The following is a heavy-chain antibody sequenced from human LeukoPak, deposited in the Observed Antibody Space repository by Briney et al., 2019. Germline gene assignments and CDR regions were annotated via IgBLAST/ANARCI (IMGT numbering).Heavy chain of an antibody. J-gene: IGHJ3*02. Sequence: GGSLRLSCAASGFTLSSYAMSWVRQAPGKGLEWVSAISGSGASAYHADSVKGGSTICRDNYKNPLYLQMNSLRAEDTAVYYCARVHRGTWIQLWFGGAFDIWGQGTMVTVSS. CDR2: ISGSGASA. CDR3: ARVHRGTWIQLWFGGAFDI. D-gene: IGHD5-18*01. CDR1: GFTLSSYA. V-gene: IGHV3-23*01.